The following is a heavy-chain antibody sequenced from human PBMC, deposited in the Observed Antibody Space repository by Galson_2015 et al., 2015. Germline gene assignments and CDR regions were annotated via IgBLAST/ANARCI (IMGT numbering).Heavy chain of an antibody. Sequence: SVKVSCKASGYTFTSYYMHWVRQAPGQGLEWMGIINPSGGSTSYAQKFQGRVTMTRDTSTSTVYMELRSLRSDDTAVYYCAGVAKDGAFEIWGQGTMVTVSS. CDR2: INPSGGST. V-gene: IGHV1-46*01. CDR3: AGVAKDGAFEI. CDR1: GYTFTSYY. D-gene: IGHD5-24*01. J-gene: IGHJ3*02.